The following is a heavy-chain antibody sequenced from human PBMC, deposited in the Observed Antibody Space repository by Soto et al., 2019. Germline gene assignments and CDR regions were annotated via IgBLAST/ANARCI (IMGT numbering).Heavy chain of an antibody. Sequence: LSLTCAVSGGSITSANWWTWVRQPPGGGLEWIGEISHSGITNYKASLKSRVTMSVDKTKNDVSLKLTSVTAADTAVYYCARVLRGWFDPGGQGTPVTVSS. V-gene: IGHV4-4*02. CDR1: GGSITSANW. J-gene: IGHJ5*02. CDR3: ARVLRGWFDP. CDR2: ISHSGIT.